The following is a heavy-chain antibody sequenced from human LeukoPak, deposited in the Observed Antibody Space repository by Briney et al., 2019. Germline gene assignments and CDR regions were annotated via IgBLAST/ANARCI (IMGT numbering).Heavy chain of an antibody. CDR3: AKGDGTTVTNFDY. Sequence: GGSLRLSCAASGFTFSSYGMHWVRQAPGKGLEWVSAISGSGGSTYHADSVKGRFTISRDNSKNTLYLQMNSLRAEDTAVYYCAKGDGTTVTNFDYWGQGTLVTVSS. D-gene: IGHD4-17*01. CDR1: GFTFSSYG. CDR2: ISGSGGST. V-gene: IGHV3-23*01. J-gene: IGHJ4*02.